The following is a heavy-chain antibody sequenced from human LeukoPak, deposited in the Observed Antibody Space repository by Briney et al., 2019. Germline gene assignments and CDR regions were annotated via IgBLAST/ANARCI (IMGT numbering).Heavy chain of an antibody. V-gene: IGHV1-3*01. CDR1: GYTFTSYA. D-gene: IGHD3-10*01. J-gene: IGHJ4*02. CDR2: INAGNGNT. Sequence: ASVKVSCKASGYTFTSYAMHWVRQAPGQRLEWMGWINAGNGNTKYSQKFQGRVTITRDTSASTAYMELSSLRSEDTAVYYCARVGYYYGSGSPALFDYWGQGTLVTVSS. CDR3: ARVGYYYGSGSPALFDY.